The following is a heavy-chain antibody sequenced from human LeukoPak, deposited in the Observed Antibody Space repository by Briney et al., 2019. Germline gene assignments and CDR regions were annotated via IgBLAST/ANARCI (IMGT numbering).Heavy chain of an antibody. Sequence: SVKVSCKASGGTFSSYAISWVRQAPGRGLEWMGGIIPIFGTANYAQKFQGKVTITADESTSTAYMELSSLRSEDTAVYYCARGRRITIFGVVHVAYDTWGQGTMVTVSS. CDR2: IIPIFGTA. V-gene: IGHV1-69*13. J-gene: IGHJ3*02. CDR3: ARGRRITIFGVVHVAYDT. CDR1: GGTFSSYA. D-gene: IGHD3-3*01.